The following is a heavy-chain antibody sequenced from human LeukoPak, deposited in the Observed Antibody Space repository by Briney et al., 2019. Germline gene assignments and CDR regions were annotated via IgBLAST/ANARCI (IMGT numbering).Heavy chain of an antibody. J-gene: IGHJ4*02. Sequence: PSETLSLTCSVFGGSISSYYWSWIRQPAGKGREWIGRIYTTGNTDYNPSLKSRVTMSVDTSKNQFSLNLSSVTAADTAVYYCARDARGWSGFDYWGQGTLVTVSS. V-gene: IGHV4-4*07. CDR1: GGSISSYY. CDR2: IYTTGNT. D-gene: IGHD3-3*01. CDR3: ARDARGWSGFDY.